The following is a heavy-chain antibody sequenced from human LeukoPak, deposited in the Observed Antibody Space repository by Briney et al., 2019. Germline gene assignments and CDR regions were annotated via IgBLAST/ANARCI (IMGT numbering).Heavy chain of an antibody. Sequence: ASVKVSCKASGGTFSSYAISWVRQAPGQGLEWMGGIIPIFGTANYAQKFQGRVTITTDESTSTAYMELSSLRSEDTAVYYCARGGFWSGYYMSGFRFDPWGQGTLVTVSS. CDR1: GGTFSSYA. CDR2: IIPIFGTA. D-gene: IGHD3-3*01. V-gene: IGHV1-69*05. CDR3: ARGGFWSGYYMSGFRFDP. J-gene: IGHJ5*02.